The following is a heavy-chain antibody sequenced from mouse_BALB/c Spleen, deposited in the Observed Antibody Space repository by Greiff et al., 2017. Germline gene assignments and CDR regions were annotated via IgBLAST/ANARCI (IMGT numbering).Heavy chain of an antibody. CDR3: ARYYRYDDGAYAMDY. Sequence: EVKLMESGGGLVQPGGSRKLSCAASGFTFSSFGMHWVRQAPEKGLEWVAYISSGSSTIYYADTVKGRFTISRDNPKNTLFLQMTSLRSEDTAMYYCARYYRYDDGAYAMDYWGQGTSVTVSS. D-gene: IGHD2-14*01. CDR2: ISSGSSTI. V-gene: IGHV5-17*02. J-gene: IGHJ4*01. CDR1: GFTFSSFG.